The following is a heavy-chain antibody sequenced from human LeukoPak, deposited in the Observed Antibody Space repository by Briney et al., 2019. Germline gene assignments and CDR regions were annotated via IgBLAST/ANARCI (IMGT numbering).Heavy chain of an antibody. V-gene: IGHV3-11*01. D-gene: IGHD6-19*01. Sequence: GGSLRLSCAASGFTFSDYYMSWIRQAPGKGLEWVSYISSSGSTIYYADSVKGRFTISRDNAKNSLSLQMNSLRAEDTAVYYCARGVRGWTPRYYYGMDVWGQGTTVTVSS. CDR3: ARGVRGWTPRYYYGMDV. J-gene: IGHJ6*02. CDR2: ISSSGSTI. CDR1: GFTFSDYY.